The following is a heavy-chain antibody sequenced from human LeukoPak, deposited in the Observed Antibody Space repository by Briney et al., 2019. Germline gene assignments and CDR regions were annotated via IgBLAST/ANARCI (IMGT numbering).Heavy chain of an antibody. J-gene: IGHJ4*02. V-gene: IGHV4-34*01. Sequence: PSETLSLTCAVYGGSFSGYYWSWIRQPPGKGLEWVGEINHSGSTNYNPSLKSRVTISVDTSKNQSSLKLGSVAAADTAVYYCARADKYRSSWYWFYWGQGTLVTVSS. CDR1: GGSFSGYY. D-gene: IGHD6-13*01. CDR3: ARADKYRSSWYWFY. CDR2: INHSGST.